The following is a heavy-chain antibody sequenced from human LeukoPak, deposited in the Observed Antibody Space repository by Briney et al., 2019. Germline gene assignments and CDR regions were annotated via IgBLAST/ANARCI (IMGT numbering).Heavy chain of an antibody. D-gene: IGHD3-3*01. Sequence: SETLSLTCTVSGGSMSSYYWSWIRQPPGKGLEWIGYIYYSGSTNYNPSLKSRVTISVDTSKNQFSLKLSSVTAADTAVYHCARHYYDYYYYGMDVWGQGTTVTVSS. CDR2: IYYSGST. J-gene: IGHJ6*02. CDR3: ARHYYDYYYYGMDV. CDR1: GGSMSSYY. V-gene: IGHV4-59*08.